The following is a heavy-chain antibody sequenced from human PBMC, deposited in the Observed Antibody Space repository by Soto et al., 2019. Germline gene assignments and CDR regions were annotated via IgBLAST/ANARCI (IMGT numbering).Heavy chain of an antibody. D-gene: IGHD2-21*02. J-gene: IGHJ4*02. CDR3: LQFLSSLGWLLLDAPFDS. CDR2: IGANGRNT. Sequence: WLSLRISCAASGFNVSSSARHRVRQAPGQGPDWVSSIGANGRNTYYADSVKGRFTVSRDRSKNALFLQLDSLRVEDTAIYYCLQFLSSLGWLLLDAPFDSCGPGPLV. V-gene: IGHV3-23*01. CDR1: GFNVSSSA.